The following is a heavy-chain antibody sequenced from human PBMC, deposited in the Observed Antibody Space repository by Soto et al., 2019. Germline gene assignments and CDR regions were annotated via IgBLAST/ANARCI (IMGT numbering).Heavy chain of an antibody. CDR3: THSRPRHSIPFHSSWYVDY. CDR1: GFSLNTNEMG. Sequence: SGPTLVNPTQTLTLTCTFSGFSLNTNEMGVGWIRQAPGKALEWLALIYWNDEKRYSPSLQSRLTITKDTSRNQVVLTVTNMDPVDTATYYCTHSRPRHSIPFHSSWYVDYWGQGAMVTVYS. J-gene: IGHJ4*02. V-gene: IGHV2-5*01. CDR2: IYWNDEK. D-gene: IGHD6-13*01.